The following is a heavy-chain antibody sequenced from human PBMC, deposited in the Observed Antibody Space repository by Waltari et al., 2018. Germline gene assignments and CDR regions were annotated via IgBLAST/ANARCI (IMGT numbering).Heavy chain of an antibody. CDR3: ARPRCQTTEDYLFDL. CDR2: ITSCSSSI. V-gene: IGHV3-21*06. J-gene: IGHJ4*01. D-gene: IGHD3-9*01. CDR1: GITISGYT. Sequence: EVQLVESGGGLVKPGGSLRLSCAVSGITISGYTMNWFRQAQGKGLVCVSSITSCSSSIYYADSVNGRFSVSRDNAKNSLYLQMNSLSVEDSAIYYCARPRCQTTEDYLFDLWVHGTLVTVSS.